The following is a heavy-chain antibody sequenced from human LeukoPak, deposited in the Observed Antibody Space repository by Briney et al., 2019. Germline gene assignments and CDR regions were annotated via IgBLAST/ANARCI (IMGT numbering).Heavy chain of an antibody. Sequence: SETLSLTCSVSGGPISSSDYYWSWIRQPPGKGLEWIGYIYYSGSIYYNPSLKSRITMSGDTSKKQFSLKLSSVTAADTAVYYCARLTYYYDDGGYAFDYWGQGTLVTVSS. V-gene: IGHV4-30-4*01. CDR2: IYYSGSI. J-gene: IGHJ4*02. CDR1: GGPISSSDYY. CDR3: ARLTYYYDDGGYAFDY. D-gene: IGHD3-22*01.